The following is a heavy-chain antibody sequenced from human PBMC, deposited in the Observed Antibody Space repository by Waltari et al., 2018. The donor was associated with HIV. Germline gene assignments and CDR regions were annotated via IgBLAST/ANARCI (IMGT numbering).Heavy chain of an antibody. CDR2: IYDSGTT. V-gene: IGHV4-30-4*08. CDR1: GSSIRRADYY. Sequence: QVPLQQSGPGLVKPSETLSLPCTLPGSSIRRADYYWSWLRQPPRKGLEWIGYIYDSGTTYFNPSLKRRVSMSVDRSKNHFSLKLRSLTAADTAVYYCARTYSSSWLNYYDYWGQGTLITVSS. D-gene: IGHD6-13*01. J-gene: IGHJ4*02. CDR3: ARTYSSSWLNYYDY.